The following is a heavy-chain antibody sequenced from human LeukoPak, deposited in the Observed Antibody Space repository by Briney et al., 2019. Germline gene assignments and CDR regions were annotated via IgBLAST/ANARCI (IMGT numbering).Heavy chain of an antibody. D-gene: IGHD6-13*01. J-gene: IGHJ4*02. CDR1: GFIFSSYG. V-gene: IGHV3-30*18. CDR3: AKDYRYSSSWLWGPFDY. CDR2: ISYDGSNK. Sequence: PGGSLRLSYAASGFIFSSYGMHWVRQAPGKGLEWVAVISYDGSNKYYADSVKGRFTISRDNSKNTLYLQMNSLRAEDTAVYYCAKDYRYSSSWLWGPFDYWGQGTLVTVSS.